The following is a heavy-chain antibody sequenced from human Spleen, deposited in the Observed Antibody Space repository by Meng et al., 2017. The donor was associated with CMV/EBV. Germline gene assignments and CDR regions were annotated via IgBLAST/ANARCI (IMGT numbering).Heavy chain of an antibody. D-gene: IGHD3-16*01. V-gene: IGHV4-59*01. CDR2: IFYSGTT. CDR3: ARERLDALWGTYVYGPYFDL. J-gene: IGHJ4*02. CDR1: GGFINRYS. Sequence: SETLSLTCTVSGGFINRYSWGWIRQTPGKGLEWIGNIFYSGTTNYNPSLQRRVTMSVDTSNSQFSLQLRSVTAADTAIYYCARERLDALWGTYVYGPYFDLWGPGTLVTVSS.